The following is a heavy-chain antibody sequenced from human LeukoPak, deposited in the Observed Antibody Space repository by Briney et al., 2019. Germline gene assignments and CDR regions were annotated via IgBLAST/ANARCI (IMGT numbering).Heavy chain of an antibody. CDR2: ISSNGGST. J-gene: IGHJ4*02. CDR1: VFTFSSYA. D-gene: IGHD3-10*01. Sequence: GGSLRLSCAASVFTFSSYAMHCVRQAPGKGLEYVSAISSNGGSTYYANSVKGRFTISRDNSKNTLYLQMGSLRAEDMAVYYCARDQLLWFGAFDYWGQGTLVNVSS. V-gene: IGHV3-64*01. CDR3: ARDQLLWFGAFDY.